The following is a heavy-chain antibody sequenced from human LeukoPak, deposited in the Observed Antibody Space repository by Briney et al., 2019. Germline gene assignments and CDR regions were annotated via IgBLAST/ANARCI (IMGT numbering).Heavy chain of an antibody. J-gene: IGHJ4*02. CDR2: ISSSGSTI. D-gene: IGHD3-22*01. CDR3: ARDIDYYDSSGYYIY. V-gene: IGHV3-11*04. CDR1: GFTFSDYY. Sequence: GGSLRLSCAASGFTFSDYYMSWIRQAPGKGLEWVSCISSSGSTIYYADSVKGRFTISRDNAKNSLYLQMNSLRAEDTAVYYCARDIDYYDSSGYYIYWGQGTLVTVSS.